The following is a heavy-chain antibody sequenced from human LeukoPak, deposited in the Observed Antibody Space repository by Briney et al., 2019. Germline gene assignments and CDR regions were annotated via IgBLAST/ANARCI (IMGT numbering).Heavy chain of an antibody. D-gene: IGHD6-13*01. CDR2: INPNSGGT. Sequence: GASVKVSCKASGYTFTSYGISWVRQAPGQGLEWMGRINPNSGGTNYAQKFQGRVTMTRDTSISTAYMELSRLRSDDTAVYYCASPARGSSWTVYWGQGTLVTVSS. J-gene: IGHJ4*02. CDR1: GYTFTSYG. V-gene: IGHV1-2*06. CDR3: ASPARGSSWTVY.